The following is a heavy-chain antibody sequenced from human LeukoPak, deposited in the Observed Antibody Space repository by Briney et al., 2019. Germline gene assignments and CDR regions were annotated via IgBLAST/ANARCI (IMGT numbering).Heavy chain of an antibody. D-gene: IGHD3-16*01. CDR3: ARGGYTTSYFWVY. J-gene: IGHJ4*02. Sequence: GGSLRLSCAASGFTFNTYGMSWVRQAPGKGLEWVATIKQDGSEKYYVDSVKGRFTISRDNAKNSLYLQMNSLRAEDTAVYRCARGGYTTSYFWVYWGQGTLVTVSS. CDR2: IKQDGSEK. CDR1: GFTFNTYG. V-gene: IGHV3-7*01.